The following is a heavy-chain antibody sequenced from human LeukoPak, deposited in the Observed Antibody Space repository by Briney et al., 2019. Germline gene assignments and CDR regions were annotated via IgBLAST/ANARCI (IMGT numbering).Heavy chain of an antibody. CDR3: ARAIAAAGTCGIDY. CDR1: GFTFSSYW. J-gene: IGHJ4*02. V-gene: IGHV3-74*01. Sequence: GGSLRLSYAASGFTFSSYWMYWVRQAQGKGLVWVSRINSDGSSTSYADSVKGRFTISRDNAKNTLYLQMNSLRAEDTAVYYCARAIAAAGTCGIDYWGQGTLVTVSS. CDR2: INSDGSST. D-gene: IGHD6-13*01.